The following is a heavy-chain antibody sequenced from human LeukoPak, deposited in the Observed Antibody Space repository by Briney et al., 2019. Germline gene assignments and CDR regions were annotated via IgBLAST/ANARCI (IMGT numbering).Heavy chain of an antibody. Sequence: SETLSLTCTVSGGSISSSSYYWGWIRQPPGKGLEWIGSIYHSGSTNYNPSLKSRVTISVDKSKNQFSLKLSSVTAADTAVYYCARTYSSFMDVWGKGTTVTVSS. CDR2: IYHSGST. CDR3: ARTYSSFMDV. D-gene: IGHD6-19*01. V-gene: IGHV4-39*07. CDR1: GGSISSSSYY. J-gene: IGHJ6*03.